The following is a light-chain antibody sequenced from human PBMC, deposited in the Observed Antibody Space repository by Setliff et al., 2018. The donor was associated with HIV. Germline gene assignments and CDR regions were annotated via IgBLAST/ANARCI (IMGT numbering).Light chain of an antibody. J-gene: IGLJ2*01. CDR1: NSDVGAYNY. CDR2: EVN. V-gene: IGLV2-11*01. Sequence: QPRSVSGSPGQSVAISCTGTNSDVGAYNYASWYQQPPGKVPKLIIYEVNKRPSGVPDRFSGSKSGNAASLTISGLQADDEADYYCCSHAGSYTLVFGGGTKVTVL. CDR3: CSHAGSYTLV.